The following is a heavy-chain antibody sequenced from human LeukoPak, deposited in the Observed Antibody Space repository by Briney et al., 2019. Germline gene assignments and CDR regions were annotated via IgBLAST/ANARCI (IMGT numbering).Heavy chain of an antibody. D-gene: IGHD3-3*01. Sequence: GGSLRLSCAASGFTFDDYGMSWVRQAPGKGLEWVSGINCNGGSTGYADSVKGRFTISRDNAKNSLYLQMNSLRAEDTALYYCARSRGVYDFWSGTPYYFDYWGQGTLVTVSS. CDR1: GFTFDDYG. V-gene: IGHV3-20*04. CDR3: ARSRGVYDFWSGTPYYFDY. J-gene: IGHJ4*02. CDR2: INCNGGST.